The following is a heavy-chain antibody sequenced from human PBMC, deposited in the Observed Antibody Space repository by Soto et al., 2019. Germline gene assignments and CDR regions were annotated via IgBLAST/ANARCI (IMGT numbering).Heavy chain of an antibody. CDR3: ARDLRYGDYESYGMDV. CDR2: IIYSGNS. CDR1: GGSISSSSYY. J-gene: IGHJ6*02. V-gene: IGHV4-39*07. Sequence: SETLSLTCTVSGGSISSSSYYWGWIRQPPGKGLEWIGSIIYSGNSMYNPSLQSRVTISVDTPKNQFSLKLSSVTAADTAVYYCARDLRYGDYESYGMDVWGQGTTVTVSS. D-gene: IGHD4-17*01.